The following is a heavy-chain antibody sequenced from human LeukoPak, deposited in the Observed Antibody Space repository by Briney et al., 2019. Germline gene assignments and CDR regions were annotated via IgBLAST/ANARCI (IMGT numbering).Heavy chain of an antibody. V-gene: IGHV5-51*01. D-gene: IGHD3-22*01. CDR1: HNTFRTYW. Sequence: RGESLKISCRGSHNTFRTYWIAWVRQMPGKGLEWMGIIYPGDSETKYSPSFQGRVTISVDKSINTAYLQWRTLKASDTAMYYCARQPTYSYDSGDYYFFDYWGQGTLVTVSS. CDR2: IYPGDSET. CDR3: ARQPTYSYDSGDYYFFDY. J-gene: IGHJ4*02.